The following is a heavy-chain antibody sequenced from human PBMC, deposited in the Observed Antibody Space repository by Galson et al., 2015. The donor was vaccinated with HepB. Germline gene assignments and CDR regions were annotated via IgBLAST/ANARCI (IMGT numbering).Heavy chain of an antibody. J-gene: IGHJ3*02. V-gene: IGHV3-23*01. CDR2: ISGSGGST. CDR3: AKYQYNWNSRRGDAFDI. D-gene: IGHD1-7*01. CDR1: GFTFSSYA. Sequence: SLRLSCAASGFTFSSYAMSWVRQAPGKGLEWVSAISGSGGSTYYADSVKGRFTISRDNSKNTLYLQMNSLRAEDTAVYYCAKYQYNWNSRRGDAFDIWGQGTMVTVSS.